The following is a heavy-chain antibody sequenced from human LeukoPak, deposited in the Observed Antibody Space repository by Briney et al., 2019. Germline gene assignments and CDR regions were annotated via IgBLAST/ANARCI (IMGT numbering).Heavy chain of an antibody. J-gene: IGHJ4*02. Sequence: GGSLRLSCAASGFTVSSNYMSWVRQAPGKGLEWVSVIYSGGSTYYADSVKGRFTISRDNSKNTLYLQMNSLRAEDTAVYFCARLGLLWFGEIDYWGQGTLVTVSS. D-gene: IGHD3-10*01. CDR3: ARLGLLWFGEIDY. V-gene: IGHV3-53*01. CDR1: GFTVSSNY. CDR2: IYSGGST.